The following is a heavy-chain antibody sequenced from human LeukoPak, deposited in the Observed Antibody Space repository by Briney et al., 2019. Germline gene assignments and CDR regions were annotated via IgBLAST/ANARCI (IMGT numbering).Heavy chain of an antibody. CDR1: GGSISSGDYY. CDR2: IYYSGST. Sequence: SETLSLTCTVSGGSISSGDYYWSWIRQPPGKGLEWIEYIYYSGSTYYNPSLKSRVTISVDTSKNQFSLKLSSVTAADTAVYYCARGAGYYDSSGYSPLHFDYWGQGTLVTVSS. J-gene: IGHJ4*02. D-gene: IGHD3-22*01. V-gene: IGHV4-30-4*01. CDR3: ARGAGYYDSSGYSPLHFDY.